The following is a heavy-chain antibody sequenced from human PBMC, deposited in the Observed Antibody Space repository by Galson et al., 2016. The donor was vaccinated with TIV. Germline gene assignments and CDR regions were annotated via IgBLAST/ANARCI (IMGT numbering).Heavy chain of an antibody. CDR3: ARDCNGDNCYSSPMYFDY. D-gene: IGHD2-15*01. V-gene: IGHV3-7*03. CDR2: INQGGSEK. Sequence: SLRLSCAASGLTVSANYLNWVRQAPGKGLEWVASINQGGSEKDYVDSVKGRFTISRDNAQTSLYLQMNSLRVEDTAVYYCARDCNGDNCYSSPMYFDYWGQGALVTVSS. J-gene: IGHJ4*02. CDR1: GLTVSANY.